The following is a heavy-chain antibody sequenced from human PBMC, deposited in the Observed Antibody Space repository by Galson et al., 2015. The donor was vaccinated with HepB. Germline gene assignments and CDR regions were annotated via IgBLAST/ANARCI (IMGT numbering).Heavy chain of an antibody. CDR1: GFTFSSYA. CDR2: ITGSGGNI. D-gene: IGHD5-12*01. Sequence: SLSLSCAASGFTFSSYAMSWVRQAPGKGLEWVSGITGSGGNIYYADSVKGRFTISRDNSKTTLYLQMNSLRAEDTAVYYCAKDGYIVATQIYGMDVWGQGTTVTVSS. CDR3: AKDGYIVATQIYGMDV. V-gene: IGHV3-23*01. J-gene: IGHJ6*02.